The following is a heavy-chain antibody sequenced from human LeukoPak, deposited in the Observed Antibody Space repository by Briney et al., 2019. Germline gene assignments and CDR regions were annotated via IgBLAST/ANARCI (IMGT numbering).Heavy chain of an antibody. CDR2: IYTSGST. J-gene: IGHJ6*02. V-gene: IGHV4-61*02. CDR3: ARGPGYYDYYYYGMDV. CDR1: GGSISSGSYY. Sequence: SETLSLTCTVSGGSISSGSYYWSWIRQPAGKGLEWIGRIYTSGSTNYNPSLKSRVTISVDTSKNQFSLKLSSVTAADTAVYYCARGPGYYDYYYYGMDVWGQGTTVTVSS. D-gene: IGHD3-9*01.